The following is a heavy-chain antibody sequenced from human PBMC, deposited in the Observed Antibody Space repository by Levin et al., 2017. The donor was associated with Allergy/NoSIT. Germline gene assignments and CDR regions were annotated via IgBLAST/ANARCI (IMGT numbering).Heavy chain of an antibody. V-gene: IGHV1-18*01. Sequence: ASVKVSCKASVYTFTSYGISWVRQAPGQGLEWMGWISTYNGNTNYAQKLQGRVTMTTDTSTSTAYMELRSLRSDDTAVYYCARGASFSGSYSTGSDYWGQGTLVTVSS. CDR3: ARGASFSGSYSTGSDY. CDR2: ISTYNGNT. J-gene: IGHJ4*02. CDR1: VYTFTSYG. D-gene: IGHD1-26*01.